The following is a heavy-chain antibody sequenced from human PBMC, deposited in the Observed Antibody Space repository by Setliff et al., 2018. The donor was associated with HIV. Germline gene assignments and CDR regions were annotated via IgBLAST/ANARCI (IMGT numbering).Heavy chain of an antibody. CDR3: ARAPYRSGWYGVDY. D-gene: IGHD6-19*01. CDR2: INPNSGGT. Sequence: WASAKVSCKASGYTFTGYYIHWVRQAPGQGLEWMGWINPNSGGTNYAQKFQGRVTMTRDTSIRTAYMELTTLKSEDTAFYYCARAPYRSGWYGVDYWGQGTLVTVSS. J-gene: IGHJ4*02. V-gene: IGHV1-2*02. CDR1: GYTFTGYY.